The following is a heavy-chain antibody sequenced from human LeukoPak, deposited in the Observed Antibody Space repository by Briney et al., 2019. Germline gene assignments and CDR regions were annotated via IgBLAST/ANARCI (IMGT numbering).Heavy chain of an antibody. Sequence: GGSLRLSCAASGFTFDDYAMHWVRQAPGKGLEWVSGISWNSGSIGYADSVKGRFTISRDNSKNTLYLQMNSLRAEDTAVYYCAKDELLPDYYGMDVWGQGTTVTVSS. CDR1: GFTFDDYA. CDR2: ISWNSGSI. J-gene: IGHJ6*02. D-gene: IGHD1-26*01. V-gene: IGHV3-9*01. CDR3: AKDELLPDYYGMDV.